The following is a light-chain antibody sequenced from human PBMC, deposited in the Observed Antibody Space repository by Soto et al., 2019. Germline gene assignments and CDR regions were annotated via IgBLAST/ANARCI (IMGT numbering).Light chain of an antibody. Sequence: DIPMTQSPSTLSASVGDRVTITCRASQSIGSWLAWYQQKPGKAPKLLIYDASSLESGVPSRFSGSGSGTEFTLTISSLQPDDFATYYCQQYNSYSPVTFGQGTKLEIK. CDR1: QSIGSW. V-gene: IGKV1-5*01. CDR2: DAS. CDR3: QQYNSYSPVT. J-gene: IGKJ2*01.